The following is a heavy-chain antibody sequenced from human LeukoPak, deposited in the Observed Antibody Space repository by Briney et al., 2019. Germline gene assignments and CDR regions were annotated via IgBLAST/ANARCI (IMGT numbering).Heavy chain of an antibody. CDR2: ISGYNGNT. V-gene: IGHV1-18*01. D-gene: IGHD4-17*01. CDR1: GYTFTNYG. J-gene: IGHJ6*03. Sequence: ASVKVSCKASGYTFTNYGITWVRQAPGQGLEWMGWISGYNGNTNYAQKLQGRVTMTTDTSTSTASMELSSLRSEDTAVYYCARVGYGDDLNYYYYYYMDVWGKGTTVTVSS. CDR3: ARVGYGDDLNYYYYYYMDV.